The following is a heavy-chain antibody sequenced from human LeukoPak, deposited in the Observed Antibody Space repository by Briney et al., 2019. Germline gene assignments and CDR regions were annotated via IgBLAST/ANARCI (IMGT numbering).Heavy chain of an antibody. CDR1: GFTFSSYA. CDR3: AKDARKTGTTYFDY. CDR2: ISGSGGST. D-gene: IGHD1-1*01. J-gene: IGHJ4*02. V-gene: IGHV3-23*01. Sequence: GGSLRLSCAASGFTFSSYAMSWVRQAPGKGLEWASGISGSGGSTYYADSVKGRFTISRDNSKNTLYLQMNSLRAEDTAVYYCAKDARKTGTTYFDYWGQGTLVTVSS.